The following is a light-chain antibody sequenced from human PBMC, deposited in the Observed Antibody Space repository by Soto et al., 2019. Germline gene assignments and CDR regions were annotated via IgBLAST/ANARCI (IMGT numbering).Light chain of an antibody. J-gene: IGKJ1*01. Sequence: EIVMTQSPAALSVSPGERSTLSFRASQSVSTNLAWYQQKPGQAPRLLIYGASTTAAGFPARFSGSGSGTEFTLTISSLQSADYAVYYCQQYNDWPRTFGQGTKVDI. CDR2: GAS. CDR1: QSVSTN. V-gene: IGKV3-15*01. CDR3: QQYNDWPRT.